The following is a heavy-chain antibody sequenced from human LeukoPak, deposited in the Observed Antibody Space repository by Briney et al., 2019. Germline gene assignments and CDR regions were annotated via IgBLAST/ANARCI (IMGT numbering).Heavy chain of an antibody. CDR3: AGVVVPAAMGLAFDI. D-gene: IGHD2-2*01. J-gene: IGHJ3*02. V-gene: IGHV1-69*01. CDR1: GGTFSSYA. CDR2: IIPIFGTA. Sequence: SVKVSCKASGGTFSSYAISWVRQAPGQGLEWMGGIIPIFGTANYAQKFQGRVTITADESTSTAYMELSSLRSEDTAVYYCAGVVVPAAMGLAFDIWGQGTMVTVSS.